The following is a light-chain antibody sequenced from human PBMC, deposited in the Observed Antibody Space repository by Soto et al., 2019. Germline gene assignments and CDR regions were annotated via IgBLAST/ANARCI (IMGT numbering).Light chain of an antibody. CDR1: QGLNRN. Sequence: ETVLTQSPATLSVSPGETATLSCTTSQGLNRNLAWYQQKLGQAPRVLIYGASTRAAGIPARFSGSGSGTEFILPISSLQSEDFAVYYCHEYNNWPWTFGHGTKVEIK. J-gene: IGKJ1*01. CDR3: HEYNNWPWT. V-gene: IGKV3-15*01. CDR2: GAS.